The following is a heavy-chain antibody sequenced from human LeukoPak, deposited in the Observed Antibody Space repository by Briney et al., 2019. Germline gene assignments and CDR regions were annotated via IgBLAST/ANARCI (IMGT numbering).Heavy chain of an antibody. D-gene: IGHD1-7*01. Sequence: GGSLRLSCAASGFTFSSYSMNWVRQAPGKGLEWVSSISSSSSYIYYADSVKGRFTISRDNAKNSLYLQMNSLRAEDTAVYYCARAGPLTGTLHIADYWGQGTLVTVSS. J-gene: IGHJ4*02. CDR2: ISSSSSYI. V-gene: IGHV3-21*01. CDR3: ARAGPLTGTLHIADY. CDR1: GFTFSSYS.